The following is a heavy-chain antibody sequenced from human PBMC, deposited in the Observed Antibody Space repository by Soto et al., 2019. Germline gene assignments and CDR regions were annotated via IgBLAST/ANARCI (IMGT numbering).Heavy chain of an antibody. Sequence: SETLSLTCTVSVGSISSYYWSWIRQPPGKGLEWIGYIYYSGSTNYNPSLKSRVTISVDTSKNQFSLKLSSVTAADTAVYYCARHRGSSTSAGVYYFDYWGQGTLVTVSS. CDR1: VGSISSYY. D-gene: IGHD2-2*01. CDR2: IYYSGST. CDR3: ARHRGSSTSAGVYYFDY. V-gene: IGHV4-59*08. J-gene: IGHJ4*02.